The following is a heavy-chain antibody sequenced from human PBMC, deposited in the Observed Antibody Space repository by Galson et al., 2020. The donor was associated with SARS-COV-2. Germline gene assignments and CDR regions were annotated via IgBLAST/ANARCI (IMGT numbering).Heavy chain of an antibody. J-gene: IGHJ3*02. D-gene: IGHD3-22*01. CDR2: IYYSGRT. Sequence: SETLSLTCAVSGGPISSGGYSWSWIRQPPGKGLEWIGYIYYSGRTYYNPSLTSRVTISVDTSKNQFSLKLSSVTASDTAVYYCARGYYYDSSGYHGAFDIWGQGTMVTVSS. CDR3: ARGYYYDSSGYHGAFDI. CDR1: GGPISSGGYS. V-gene: IGHV4-30-4*07.